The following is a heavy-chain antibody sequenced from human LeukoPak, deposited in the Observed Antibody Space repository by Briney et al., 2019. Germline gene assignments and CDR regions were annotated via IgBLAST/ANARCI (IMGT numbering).Heavy chain of an antibody. CDR1: GYTFTSYG. J-gene: IGHJ4*02. CDR2: ISAYNGNT. CDR3: ALYYCSSTSCYTDY. V-gene: IGHV1-18*01. Sequence: ASVKVSCKASGYTFTSYGISWVRQAPGQGLEWMGWISAYNGNTDYAQKLQGRATMTTDTSTSTAYMELRSLRSDDTAVYYCALYYCSSTSCYTDYWGQGTLVTFSS. D-gene: IGHD2-2*02.